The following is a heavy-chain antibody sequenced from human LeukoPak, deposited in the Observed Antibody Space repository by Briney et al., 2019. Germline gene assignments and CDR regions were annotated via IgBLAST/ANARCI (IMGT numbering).Heavy chain of an antibody. V-gene: IGHV4-39*01. CDR1: GDSISTSNSY. D-gene: IGHD6-19*01. CDR3: ARQINNGWYTADY. J-gene: IGHJ4*02. Sequence: SETLSLTCTVSGDSISTSNSYWGWIRQPPGKGLEWIGSIYYSGSTYYNPSLKSRVTISVDTSKNQFSLKLSSLTAADTAVYYCARQINNGWYTADYWGQGTLVTVSS. CDR2: IYYSGST.